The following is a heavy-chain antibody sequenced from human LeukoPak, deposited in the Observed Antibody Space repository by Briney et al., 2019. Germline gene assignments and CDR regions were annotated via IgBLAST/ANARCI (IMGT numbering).Heavy chain of an antibody. CDR1: GFTLSSYN. D-gene: IGHD3-10*01. J-gene: IGHJ4*02. CDR2: ISSSSTTI. V-gene: IGHV3-48*01. Sequence: PGGSLRLSCAASGFTLSSYNMFWVRQAPGKGLEWVSYISSSSTTIYYADSVKGRFTISRDNSKNTLYLQMNSLRAEDTAVYYCAKDRREYGSGSYNYWGQGTLVTVSS. CDR3: AKDRREYGSGSYNY.